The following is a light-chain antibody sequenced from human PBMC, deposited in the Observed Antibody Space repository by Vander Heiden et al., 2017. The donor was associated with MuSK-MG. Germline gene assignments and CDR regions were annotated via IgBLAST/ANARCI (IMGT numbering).Light chain of an antibody. V-gene: IGKV1-33*01. CDR2: DAS. J-gene: IGKJ4*01. CDR1: QDINNY. CDR3: QQYDDRIT. Sequence: DIQMTQSPSSLSASVGDRVTITCQASQDINNYLNWYLQKPGKAPKLLIYDASNLETGVSSRFSGSGSGTDFTFTISSLQPEDIATYYCQQYDDRITFGGGTKVDIK.